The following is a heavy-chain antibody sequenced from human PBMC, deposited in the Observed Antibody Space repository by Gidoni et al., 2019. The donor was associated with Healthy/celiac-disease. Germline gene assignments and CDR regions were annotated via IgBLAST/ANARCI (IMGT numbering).Heavy chain of an antibody. J-gene: IGHJ5*02. Sequence: EVQLVESGGGLLQPGGSLRLSCSASGFTVSSNYMTWVRQAPGKGLEWVSVIYSGGSTYYADSVKGRFTISRDNSKNTLYLQMNSLRAEDTAVYYCARDAAAGSVWFDPWGQGTLVTVSS. CDR3: ARDAAAGSVWFDP. CDR2: IYSGGST. D-gene: IGHD6-13*01. V-gene: IGHV3-53*01. CDR1: GFTVSSNY.